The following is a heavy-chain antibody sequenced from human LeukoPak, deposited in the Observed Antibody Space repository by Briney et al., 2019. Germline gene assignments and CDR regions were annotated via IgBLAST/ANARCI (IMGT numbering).Heavy chain of an antibody. V-gene: IGHV3-7*01. Sequence: PGGSLRLSCAASGFTFSSYWMSWVRQAPGKGLEWVANIKQDGSEKYYVDSVKGRFTISRDNAKNSLYLQMNSLRAEDTAVYYCARSGRVRGVIITGPLDYWGQGTLVTVSS. J-gene: IGHJ4*02. CDR2: IKQDGSEK. CDR3: ARSGRVRGVIITGPLDY. D-gene: IGHD3-10*01. CDR1: GFTFSSYW.